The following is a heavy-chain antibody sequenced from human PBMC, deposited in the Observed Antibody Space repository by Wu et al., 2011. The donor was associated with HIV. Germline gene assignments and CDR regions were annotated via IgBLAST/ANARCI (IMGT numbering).Heavy chain of an antibody. CDR3: ARDSTSYGDYADY. D-gene: IGHD4-17*01. CDR2: ISSSSSYI. J-gene: IGHJ4*02. CDR1: GFTFSSYS. V-gene: IGHV3-21*01. Sequence: RLSCAASGFTFSSYSMNWVRQAPGKGLEWVSSISSSSSYIYYADSVKGRFTISRDNAKNSLYLQMNSLRAEDTAVYYCARDSTSYGDYADYWGQGTLVTVSS.